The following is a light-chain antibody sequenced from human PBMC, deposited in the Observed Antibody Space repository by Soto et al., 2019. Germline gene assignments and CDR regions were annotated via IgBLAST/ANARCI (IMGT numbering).Light chain of an antibody. Sequence: QSVLTQPASVSGSPGQSITISCTGTSRDVGGYNYVSWHQQHPGKAPKVIITEVSNRPSGVSIRFSGSKSGNTASLTISGLQAEDEADYYCSSYISSSTFVVFGGGTQLTVL. CDR3: SSYISSSTFVV. CDR2: EVS. V-gene: IGLV2-14*01. J-gene: IGLJ2*01. CDR1: SRDVGGYNY.